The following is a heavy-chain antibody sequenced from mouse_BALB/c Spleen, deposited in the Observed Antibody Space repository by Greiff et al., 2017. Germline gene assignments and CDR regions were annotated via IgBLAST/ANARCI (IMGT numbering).Heavy chain of an antibody. J-gene: IGHJ4*01. CDR1: GFSLTSYG. Sequence: QVQLQQSGPSLVQPSKSLSITCTVSGFSLTSYGVHWFRQSPGKGLEWLGVIWRGGSTDYNAAFMSRLSITKDNSKSQVFFKMNSLQADDTAIYYCAKKGTATDYAMDYWGQGTSVTVSS. CDR3: AKKGTATDYAMDY. D-gene: IGHD1-2*01. CDR2: IWRGGST. V-gene: IGHV2-5-1*01.